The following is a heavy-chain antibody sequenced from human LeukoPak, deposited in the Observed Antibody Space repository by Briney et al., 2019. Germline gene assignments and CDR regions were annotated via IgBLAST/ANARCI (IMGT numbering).Heavy chain of an antibody. CDR1: GFTFNKNW. CDR2: INHNGNVN. V-gene: IGHV3-7*03. CDR3: ARGGGLDV. Sequence: GGSLRLSCVASGFTFNKNWMHWARQAPGKGLEWVASINHNGNVNYYVDSVKGRFTISRDNAKNSLYLQMSNLRAEDTAVYFCARGGGLDVWGQGATVTVSS. D-gene: IGHD3-16*01. J-gene: IGHJ6*02.